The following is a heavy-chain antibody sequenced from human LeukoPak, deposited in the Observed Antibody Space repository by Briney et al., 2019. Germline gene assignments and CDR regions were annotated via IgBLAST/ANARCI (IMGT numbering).Heavy chain of an antibody. Sequence: PGGSLRLSCAASRFTFNNYAMSWVHQAPGRGQEWVANIKRDGSEKYYVDSVKGRFTISRDNSKNTLYLQMNSLRAEDTAVYYCAKDLLYLVFAFDIWGQGTMVTVSS. J-gene: IGHJ3*02. CDR2: IKRDGSEK. V-gene: IGHV3-7*01. D-gene: IGHD3-3*01. CDR1: RFTFNNYA. CDR3: AKDLLYLVFAFDI.